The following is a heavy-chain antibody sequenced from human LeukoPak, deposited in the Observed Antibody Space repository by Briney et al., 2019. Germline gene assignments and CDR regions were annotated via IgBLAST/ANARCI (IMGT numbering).Heavy chain of an antibody. Sequence: PGGSLRLSCAASGFTFSNYAVSWVRQAPGKGLEWVSDISGSGGNTFYADSVKGRFTISRDDSKNTLYLQMNNLRAEDTAVYFCAKPLNDFWSGYYYWGQGTLFTFS. CDR3: AKPLNDFWSGYYY. J-gene: IGHJ4*02. CDR2: ISGSGGNT. V-gene: IGHV3-23*01. D-gene: IGHD3-3*01. CDR1: GFTFSNYA.